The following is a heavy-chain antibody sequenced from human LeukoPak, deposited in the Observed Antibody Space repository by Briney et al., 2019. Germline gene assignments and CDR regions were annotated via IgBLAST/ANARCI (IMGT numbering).Heavy chain of an antibody. D-gene: IGHD6-13*01. CDR2: ISAYNGNT. CDR1: GYTFTSYG. CDR3: ARDIAAAGFYDY. Sequence: ASVKVSCKASGYTFTSYGISWVRQAPGQGHECMGWISAYNGNTNYAQKLQGRVTMTTDTSTSTAYMELRSLRSDDTAVYYCARDIAAAGFYDYWGQGTLVTVSS. J-gene: IGHJ4*02. V-gene: IGHV1-18*01.